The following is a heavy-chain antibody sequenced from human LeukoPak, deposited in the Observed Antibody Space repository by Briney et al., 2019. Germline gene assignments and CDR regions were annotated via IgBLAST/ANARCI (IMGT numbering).Heavy chain of an antibody. CDR2: IKSKTDGWTT. V-gene: IGHV3-15*01. Sequence: PGGSLRLSCAASGFTFSSYTMHWIRQAPGKGLEWVGRIKSKTDGWTTDYAAPVKGRFTISRDDSKNTLYLQMNSLKTEDTAVYYCTTTVTGNQDYWGQGTLVTVSS. CDR3: TTTVTGNQDY. J-gene: IGHJ4*02. CDR1: GFTFSSYT. D-gene: IGHD1-1*01.